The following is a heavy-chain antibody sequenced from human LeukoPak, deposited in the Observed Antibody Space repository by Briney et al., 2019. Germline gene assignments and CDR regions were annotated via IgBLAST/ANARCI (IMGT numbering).Heavy chain of an antibody. D-gene: IGHD2-2*03. J-gene: IGHJ4*02. CDR1: GGTFSSYA. CDR3: ARDPVGYCSSTSCYEFDY. V-gene: IGHV1-46*01. CDR2: INPSGGST. Sequence: ASVKVSCKASGGTFSSYAISWVRQAPGQGLEWMGIINPSGGSTSYAQKFQGRATMTRDTSTSTVYMELSSLRSEDTAVYYCARDPVGYCSSTSCYEFDYWGQGTLVTVSS.